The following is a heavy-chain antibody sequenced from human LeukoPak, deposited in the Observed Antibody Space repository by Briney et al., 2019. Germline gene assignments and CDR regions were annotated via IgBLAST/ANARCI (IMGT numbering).Heavy chain of an antibody. V-gene: IGHV1-18*01. D-gene: IGHD2-21*02. CDR2: ISAYNGNT. Sequence: GASVKVSCKASGYTFTSYGISWVRQAPGQGLEWMGWISAYNGNTNYAQKLQGRVTMTTDTSTSTAYMELRSLRSDDTAVYYCARDEAVTAVPYYYYGMDVWGQGTTVTVSS. CDR1: GYTFTSYG. J-gene: IGHJ6*02. CDR3: ARDEAVTAVPYYYYGMDV.